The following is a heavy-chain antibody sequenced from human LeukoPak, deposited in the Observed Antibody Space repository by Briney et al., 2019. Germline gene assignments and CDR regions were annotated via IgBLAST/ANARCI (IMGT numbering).Heavy chain of an antibody. V-gene: IGHV4-59*08. CDR2: IYYSGST. J-gene: IGHJ4*02. D-gene: IGHD1-26*01. Sequence: SETLSLTCTVSGGSIRSYYWSWIRQLPGKGLEWIGYIYYSGSTKYNPSLKSRATISVDTSKNQFSLKLNSVTAADTAVYYCASGSYYFDYWGQGTLVTVCS. CDR1: GGSIRSYY. CDR3: ASGSYYFDY.